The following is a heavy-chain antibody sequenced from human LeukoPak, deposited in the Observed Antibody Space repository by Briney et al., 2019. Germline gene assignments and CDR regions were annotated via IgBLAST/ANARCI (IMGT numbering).Heavy chain of an antibody. Sequence: PGGSLRLSCAASGFTFSDYYMSWLRQAPGKGLEWVSYISSSSSYTNYADSVKGRFTISRDNAKNSLYLQMNSLRAEDTAVYYCAGVYYILTGYYDYGAQGTLVPVSS. D-gene: IGHD3-9*01. J-gene: IGHJ4*02. CDR2: ISSSSSYT. CDR3: AGVYYILTGYYDY. V-gene: IGHV3-11*06. CDR1: GFTFSDYY.